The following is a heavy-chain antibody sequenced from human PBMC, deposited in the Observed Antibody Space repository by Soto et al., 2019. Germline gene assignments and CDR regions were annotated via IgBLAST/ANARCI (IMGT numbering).Heavy chain of an antibody. CDR2: INPNSGGT. CDR3: ARGLTYYYDSSGYYYVDYYYYGMDV. Sequence: ASVKFSCKASGYTFTGYYMHWVRQAPGQGLEWMGWINPNSGGTNYAQKFQGWVTMTRDTSISTAYMELSRLRSDDTAVYYCARGLTYYYDSSGYYYVDYYYYGMDVWGQGTTVTVSS. J-gene: IGHJ6*02. V-gene: IGHV1-2*04. CDR1: GYTFTGYY. D-gene: IGHD3-22*01.